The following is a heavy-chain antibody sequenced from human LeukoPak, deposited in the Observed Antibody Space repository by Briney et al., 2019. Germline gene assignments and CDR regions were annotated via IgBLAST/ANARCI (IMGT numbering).Heavy chain of an antibody. CDR1: RFAFSTYW. V-gene: IGHV3-7*05. D-gene: IGHD6-6*01. Sequence: PRGSLRLSCAASRFAFSTYWMSWVRQAPGKGLEWVANIKEDGSEKYYVDSVKGRFTIYRDNAKNSLYLQMNRLRAEDTAVYYCARDSPGSSRFYHYYGLDVWGQGTTVTVSS. CDR3: ARDSPGSSRFYHYYGLDV. CDR2: IKEDGSEK. J-gene: IGHJ6*02.